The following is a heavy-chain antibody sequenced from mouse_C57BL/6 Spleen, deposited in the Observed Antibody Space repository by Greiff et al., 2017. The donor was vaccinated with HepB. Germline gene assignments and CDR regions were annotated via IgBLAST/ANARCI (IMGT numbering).Heavy chain of an antibody. V-gene: IGHV1-81*01. J-gene: IGHJ2*01. Sequence: QVHVKQSGAELARPGASVKLSCKASGYTFTSYGISWVKQRTGQGLEWIGEIYPRSGNTYYNEKFKGKATLTADKSSSTAYMELRSLTSEDSAVYFCARKLVAPYYFDYWGQGTTLTVSS. CDR1: GYTFTSYG. CDR2: IYPRSGNT. CDR3: ARKLVAPYYFDY. D-gene: IGHD1-1*01.